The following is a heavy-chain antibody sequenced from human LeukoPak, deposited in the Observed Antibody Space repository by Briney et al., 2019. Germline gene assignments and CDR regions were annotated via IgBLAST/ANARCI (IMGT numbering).Heavy chain of an antibody. V-gene: IGHV3-30*02. CDR2: IRYDGSNK. D-gene: IGHD6-19*01. Sequence: GGSLRLSCAASGFTFSSYGMHWVRQAPGKGLEWVAFIRYDGSNKYYADSVKGRFTISRDNSKNTLYLQMNSLRAEDTAVYYCAKEGIAVAGTGSHFDYWGQGTLVTVSS. CDR3: AKEGIAVAGTGSHFDY. J-gene: IGHJ4*02. CDR1: GFTFSSYG.